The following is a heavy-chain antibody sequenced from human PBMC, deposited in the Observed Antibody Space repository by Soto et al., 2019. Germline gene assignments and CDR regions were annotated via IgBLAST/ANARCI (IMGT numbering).Heavy chain of an antibody. CDR3: ARASRITIFGVVIMGWFDP. J-gene: IGHJ5*02. Sequence: SETLSLTCTVSGGSISSGGYYWSWIRQHPGKGLEWIGYIYYSGSTYYNPSLKSRVTISVDTSKNQLSLKLSSVTAADTAVYYCARASRITIFGVVIMGWFDPWGQGTLVTVSS. CDR1: GGSISSGGYY. V-gene: IGHV4-31*03. CDR2: IYYSGST. D-gene: IGHD3-3*01.